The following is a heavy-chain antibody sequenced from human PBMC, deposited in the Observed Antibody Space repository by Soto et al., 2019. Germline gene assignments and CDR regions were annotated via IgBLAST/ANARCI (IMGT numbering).Heavy chain of an antibody. V-gene: IGHV3-23*01. CDR2: ISGTGGST. CDR1: GFSFSTYA. D-gene: IGHD3-10*01. Sequence: GGSLRLSCAASGFSFSTYAMSWVRQAPGKGLEWVSIISGTGGSTYYADSVKGRFTISRDNSKSTLYLQMNSARAEDTAVYHCAKKPGSTYHYYMDVWGKGTTVTVSS. CDR3: AKKPGSTYHYYMDV. J-gene: IGHJ6*03.